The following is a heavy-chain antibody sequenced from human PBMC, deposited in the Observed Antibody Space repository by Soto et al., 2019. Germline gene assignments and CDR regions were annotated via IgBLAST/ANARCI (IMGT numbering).Heavy chain of an antibody. V-gene: IGHV3-66*01. CDR2: IYSGGST. Sequence: GGSLRLSCAASGFTVSSNYMSWVRQAPGKGLEWVSVIYSGGSTYYADSVKGRFTISRDNSKNTLYLQMNSLRAEDTAVYYCARDHCSSTSCYAVDDWFDPWGQGTLVTVSS. J-gene: IGHJ5*02. CDR3: ARDHCSSTSCYAVDDWFDP. D-gene: IGHD2-2*01. CDR1: GFTVSSNY.